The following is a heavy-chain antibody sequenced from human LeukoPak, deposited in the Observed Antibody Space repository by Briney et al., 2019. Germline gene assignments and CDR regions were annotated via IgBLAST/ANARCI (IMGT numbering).Heavy chain of an antibody. Sequence: PSETLSLTCTVSGGSVSSGSYYWSWIRQPPGKGLEWIGYIYYSGSTNYNPSLKSRVTISVDTSKNQFSLKLSSVTAADTAVYYCARSGTYYDFWSGYSAWYYYGMDVWGQGTTVTVSS. CDR2: IYYSGST. CDR3: ARSGTYYDFWSGYSAWYYYGMDV. CDR1: GGSVSSGSYY. J-gene: IGHJ6*02. V-gene: IGHV4-61*01. D-gene: IGHD3-3*01.